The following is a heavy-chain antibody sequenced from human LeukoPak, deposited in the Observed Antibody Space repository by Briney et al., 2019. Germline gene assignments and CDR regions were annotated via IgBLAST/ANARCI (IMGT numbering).Heavy chain of an antibody. J-gene: IGHJ6*02. CDR3: ARSYCCSTSCYGGDYYYGMDV. CDR2: IYYSGST. V-gene: IGHV4-59*06. D-gene: IGHD2-2*01. Sequence: SETLSLTCTVSGGSISSYYWSWIRQHPGKGLEWIGYIYYSGSTYYNPSLKSRVTISVDTSKNQFSLKLSSVTAADTAVYYCARSYCCSTSCYGGDYYYGMDVWGQGTTVTVSS. CDR1: GGSISSYY.